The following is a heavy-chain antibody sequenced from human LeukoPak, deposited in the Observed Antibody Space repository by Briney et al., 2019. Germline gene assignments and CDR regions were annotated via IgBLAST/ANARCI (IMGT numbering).Heavy chain of an antibody. CDR3: AKDLAGSGSYSFDY. CDR2: ISGSGGST. CDR1: GFTFSSYA. Sequence: GGSLRLSCAASGFTFSSYAMHWVRQAPGRGLEWVSAISGSGGSTYYADSVKGRFTIPRDNSKNTLYLQMNSLRAEDTAVYYCAKDLAGSGSYSFDYWGQGTLVTVSS. V-gene: IGHV3-23*01. J-gene: IGHJ4*02. D-gene: IGHD1-26*01.